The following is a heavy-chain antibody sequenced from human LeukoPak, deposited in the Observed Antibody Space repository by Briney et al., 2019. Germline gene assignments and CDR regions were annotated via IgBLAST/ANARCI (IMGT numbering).Heavy chain of an antibody. D-gene: IGHD2-15*01. J-gene: IGHJ1*01. CDR3: AKVYCSGGSCYAEAEYFQH. V-gene: IGHV3-11*04. CDR1: GFTFSDYY. CDR2: ISSSGSTI. Sequence: PGGSLRPSCAASGFTFSDYYMSWIRQAPGKGLEWVSYISSSGSTIYYADSVKGRFTISRDNSKNTLYLQMNSLRAEDTAVYYCAKVYCSGGSCYAEAEYFQHWGQGTLVTVSS.